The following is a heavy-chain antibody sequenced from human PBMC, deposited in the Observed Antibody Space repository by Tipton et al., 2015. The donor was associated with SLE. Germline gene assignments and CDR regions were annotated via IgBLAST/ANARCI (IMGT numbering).Heavy chain of an antibody. CDR3: ARVSVAPDAFDM. CDR1: GLIFSSYN. D-gene: IGHD2-21*01. J-gene: IGHJ3*02. V-gene: IGHV3-21*01. CDR2: ISSSSTYI. Sequence: GSLRLSCAASGLIFSSYNMNWVRQAPGKGLEWVSSISSSSTYIYYSDSVKGRFTISRDNAKNSLSLQMNSLGAEDTAVYYCARVSVAPDAFDMWGHGTVVTVSS.